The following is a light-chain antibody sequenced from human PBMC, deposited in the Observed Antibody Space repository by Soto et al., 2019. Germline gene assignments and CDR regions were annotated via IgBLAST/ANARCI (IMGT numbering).Light chain of an antibody. CDR1: QSVTSRLAY. CDR2: GAS. J-gene: IGKJ1*01. V-gene: IGKV3-15*01. CDR3: QQYNNWPLRT. Sequence: MTQSPSTLSASLGDRVTITCRASQSVTSRLAYLAWYQQKPGQAPRLLIYGASTRATGIPARFSGSGSGTEFTLTNISLHSEDFAVYYCQQYNNWPLRTFGQGTQVEIK.